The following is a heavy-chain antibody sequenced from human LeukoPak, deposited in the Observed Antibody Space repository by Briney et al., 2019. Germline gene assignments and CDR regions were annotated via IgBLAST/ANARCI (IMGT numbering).Heavy chain of an antibody. CDR1: GFTFSSYT. J-gene: IGHJ3*02. V-gene: IGHV3-21*01. CDR3: ARAKSSNGNYYLRDAFDM. Sequence: GGSLRLSCAASGFTFSSYTMNWVRQAPGKGLEWVSSISSTGNYIYDAESTKGRFTISRDNAKQSLSLQMDRLRDEDTAVYYCARAKSSNGNYYLRDAFDMWGQGTVVTVSS. CDR2: ISSTGNYI. D-gene: IGHD3-22*01.